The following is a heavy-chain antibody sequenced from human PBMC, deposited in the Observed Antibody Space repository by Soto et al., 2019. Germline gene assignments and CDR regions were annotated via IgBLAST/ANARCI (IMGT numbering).Heavy chain of an antibody. Sequence: EVQLVESGGGLVQPGGSLRLSCVASGFIFSSYSMNWVRQAPGKGLEWISYINSGSTSIYYADSVKGRFTISRDNAKNSLYLQMNRLRAEDTAVYYCASSASPDAYGGQGTLVTVSS. V-gene: IGHV3-48*01. D-gene: IGHD1-26*01. CDR3: ASSASPDAY. J-gene: IGHJ4*02. CDR1: GFIFSSYS. CDR2: INSGSTSI.